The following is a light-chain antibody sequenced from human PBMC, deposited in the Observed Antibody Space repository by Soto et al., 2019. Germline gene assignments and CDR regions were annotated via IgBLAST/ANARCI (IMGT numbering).Light chain of an antibody. Sequence: DIQMTQSPSTLSGSVGDRVTITCRASQTISSWLAWYQQKPGKAPKLLIYKASTLKSGVPSRFSGSGSGTEFTLTISSLQPDGFATYYCQHYYSYSEAFGQGTKVELK. CDR3: QHYYSYSEA. CDR1: QTISSW. V-gene: IGKV1-5*03. J-gene: IGKJ1*01. CDR2: KAS.